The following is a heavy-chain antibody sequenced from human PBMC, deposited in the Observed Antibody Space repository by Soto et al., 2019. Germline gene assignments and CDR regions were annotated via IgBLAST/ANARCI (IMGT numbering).Heavy chain of an antibody. J-gene: IGHJ4*02. CDR1: GFNFGNYA. D-gene: IGHD6-25*01. CDR2: VNWNSDKV. V-gene: IGHV3-9*01. CDR3: AKDKGGTPYYIDS. Sequence: VLLVESGGGLVQPGGSLRLSCAVSGFNFGNYAMHWVRQAPGKGLEWVAAVNWNSDKVAYAGSVLGQFTIFRDSAKNSLHLQMNDLTTEDTAFYYCAKDKGGTPYYIDSWGQGILVTVSS.